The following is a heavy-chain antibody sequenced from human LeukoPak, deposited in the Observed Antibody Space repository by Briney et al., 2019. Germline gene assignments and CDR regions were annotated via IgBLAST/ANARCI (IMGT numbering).Heavy chain of an antibody. J-gene: IGHJ4*02. CDR2: INPSGGDT. Sequence: ASVKVSCKASGYILSSYNMHWVRQAPGQGLEWLGIINPSGGDTKYAQKFQGRVTLTRDKSTSTVYMELSSLTSDDTAVYYCARVKAVAGMGNVDYWGQGTLVTVSS. CDR1: GYILSSYN. V-gene: IGHV1-46*01. CDR3: ARVKAVAGMGNVDY. D-gene: IGHD6-19*01.